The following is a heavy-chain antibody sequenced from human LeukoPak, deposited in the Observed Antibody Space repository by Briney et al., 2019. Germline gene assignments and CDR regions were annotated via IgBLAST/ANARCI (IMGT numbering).Heavy chain of an antibody. CDR1: GFTFSTYA. CDR2: ISGSGGST. V-gene: IGHV3-23*01. CDR3: AKDSYITSPGITMIVVVTQFDS. D-gene: IGHD3-22*01. Sequence: GGSLRLSCAASGFTFSTYAMSWVRQAPGKGLEWVSTISGSGGSTYYADSVKGRFTISRDNSKNTLYLQMNSLRAEDTAVYYFAKDSYITSPGITMIVVVTQFDSWGQGALVTVSS. J-gene: IGHJ4*02.